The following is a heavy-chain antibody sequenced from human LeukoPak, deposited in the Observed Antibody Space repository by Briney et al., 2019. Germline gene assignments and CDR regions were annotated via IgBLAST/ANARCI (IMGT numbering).Heavy chain of an antibody. J-gene: IGHJ4*02. Sequence: NPGGSLRLSCAASGFTFSRCSMNWVRQAPGKGLEWVSSISSSSSYRYYADSVKGRFTISRDNAKNSLHLQMNSLRAEDTAVYYCMSYAGRSDDYWGQGTLVTVSS. D-gene: IGHD3-16*01. CDR2: ISSSSSYR. CDR1: GFTFSRCS. V-gene: IGHV3-21*01. CDR3: MSYAGRSDDY.